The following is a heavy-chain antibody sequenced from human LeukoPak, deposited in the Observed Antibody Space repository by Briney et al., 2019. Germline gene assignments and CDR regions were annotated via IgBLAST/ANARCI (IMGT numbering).Heavy chain of an antibody. Sequence: GGSLRLSFAASGFTFSSYGMHWVRQAPGKGLEWVAFIRYDGSNKYYADSVKGRFTISRDNSKNTLYLQMNSLRAEDTAVYYCAGKGDIVVVPAAIRWFDPWGQGTLVTVSS. J-gene: IGHJ5*02. CDR3: AGKGDIVVVPAAIRWFDP. D-gene: IGHD2-2*01. CDR1: GFTFSSYG. CDR2: IRYDGSNK. V-gene: IGHV3-30*02.